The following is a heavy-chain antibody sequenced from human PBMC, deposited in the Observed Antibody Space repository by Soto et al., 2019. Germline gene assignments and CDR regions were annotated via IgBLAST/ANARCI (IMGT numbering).Heavy chain of an antibody. V-gene: IGHV3-23*01. D-gene: IGHD1-26*01. CDR2: ISGSGGST. CDR1: GFTFNTYT. Sequence: PGGSLRLSCAASGFTFNTYTMSWVRQAPGKGLGWVSAISGSGGSTYYADSVEGRFTISRDSSKNTLYLQMNSLRAEDTAVYYCAKNRESGTYYVDAFDIWGQGTMVTVSS. CDR3: AKNRESGTYYVDAFDI. J-gene: IGHJ3*02.